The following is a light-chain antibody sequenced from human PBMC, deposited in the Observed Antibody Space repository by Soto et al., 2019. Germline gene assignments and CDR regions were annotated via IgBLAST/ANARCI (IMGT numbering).Light chain of an antibody. V-gene: IGKV1-5*03. Sequence: DIQMTQSPSTLSASVGDRVTITCRASQSITTWLAWYQQKPGKATKLLIYRASSLESGVPSRFSGSGSGTEFTLTISSLQPDHFATYYCQHYTTYSGTFGPGTKLDIK. J-gene: IGKJ3*01. CDR1: QSITTW. CDR2: RAS. CDR3: QHYTTYSGT.